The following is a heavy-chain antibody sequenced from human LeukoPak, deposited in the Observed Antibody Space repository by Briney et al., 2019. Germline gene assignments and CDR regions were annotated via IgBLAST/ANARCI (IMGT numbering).Heavy chain of an antibody. D-gene: IGHD2-15*01. J-gene: IGHJ4*02. Sequence: GASVKVSCKASGGTFSSYAISWVRQAPGQGLEWMGGIIPIFGTANYAQKFQGRVTITADESTSTAYMELSSLRSEDTAVYYCAAGTVGGYCSGGSCYARPYWGQGTLVTVSS. CDR1: GGTFSSYA. V-gene: IGHV1-69*13. CDR2: IIPIFGTA. CDR3: AAGTVGGYCSGGSCYARPY.